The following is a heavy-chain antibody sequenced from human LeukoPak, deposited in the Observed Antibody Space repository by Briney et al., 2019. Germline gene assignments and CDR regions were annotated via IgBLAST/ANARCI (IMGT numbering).Heavy chain of an antibody. V-gene: IGHV3-21*01. J-gene: IGHJ5*02. CDR1: GFTFSSYS. CDR3: AREVHIVVVTAINNWFDP. Sequence: PGGSLRLSCAASGFTFSSYSMNWVRQAPGKGLEWVSSISSSSSYIYYADSVKGRFTISRDNAKNSLYLQMNSLRAEDTAVYHCAREVHIVVVTAINNWFDPWGQGTLVTVSS. CDR2: ISSSSSYI. D-gene: IGHD2-21*02.